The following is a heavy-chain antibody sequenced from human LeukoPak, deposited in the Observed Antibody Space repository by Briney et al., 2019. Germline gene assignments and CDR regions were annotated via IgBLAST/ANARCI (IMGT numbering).Heavy chain of an antibody. D-gene: IGHD1-1*01. CDR1: GFTFSSYW. J-gene: IGHJ6*02. V-gene: IGHV3-7*03. CDR3: ARDDWNYYYYGMDV. Sequence: GGSLRLPCAASGFTFSSYWMSWVRQAPGKGLEWVANIKQDGSEKYYVDSVKGRFTISRDNAKNSLYLQMNSLRAEDTAVYYCARDDWNYYYYGMDVWGQGTTVTVSS. CDR2: IKQDGSEK.